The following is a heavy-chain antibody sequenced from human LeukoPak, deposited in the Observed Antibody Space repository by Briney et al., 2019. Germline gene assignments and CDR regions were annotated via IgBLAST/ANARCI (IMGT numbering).Heavy chain of an antibody. CDR3: ARARGSYSFDY. Sequence: GGSLRLSCAASGFTFSSYGMHWVRQAPGKGLEWVAVISYDGSNKYYADSVKGRFTISRDNAKNTLYLQMNSLRVEDTAVYYCARARGSYSFDYWGQGTLVTVSS. CDR2: ISYDGSNK. D-gene: IGHD1-26*01. CDR1: GFTFSSYG. V-gene: IGHV3-30*03. J-gene: IGHJ4*02.